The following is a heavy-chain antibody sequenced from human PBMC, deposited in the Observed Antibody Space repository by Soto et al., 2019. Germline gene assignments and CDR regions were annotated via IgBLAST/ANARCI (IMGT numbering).Heavy chain of an antibody. D-gene: IGHD6-13*01. V-gene: IGHV4-34*01. CDR2: INHSGST. CDR1: GGSFSGYY. J-gene: IGHJ6*03. CDR3: ARGRAAATYYYYYYYMYV. Sequence: PSETLSLTCAVYGGSFSGYYWSWIRQPPGKGLEWIGEINHSGSTNYNPSLKSRVTISVDTSKNQFSLKLSSVTAADTAVYYCARGRAAATYYYYYYYMYVWGKGTTVTVSS.